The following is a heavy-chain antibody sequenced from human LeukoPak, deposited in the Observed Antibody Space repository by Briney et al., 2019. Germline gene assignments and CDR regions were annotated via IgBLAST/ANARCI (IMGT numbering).Heavy chain of an antibody. V-gene: IGHV4-61*01. CDR2: IYYSGST. J-gene: IGHJ4*02. CDR1: GGSVSCGSYY. Sequence: SETLSLTCTVSGGSVSCGSYYWSWIRQPPGKGLEWIGYIYYSGSTNYNPSLKSRVTISLDTSNTQFSLKLSSVTAADTALYYWAREGDSHDYWGQGTLFTVSS. D-gene: IGHD2-21*01. CDR3: AREGDSHDY.